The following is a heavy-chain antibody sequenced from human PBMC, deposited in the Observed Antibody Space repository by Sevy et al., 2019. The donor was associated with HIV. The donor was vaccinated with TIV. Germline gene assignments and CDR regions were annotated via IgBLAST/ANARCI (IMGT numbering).Heavy chain of an antibody. CDR1: GYSVSDLS. J-gene: IGHJ3*02. CDR2: YDPEDGET. Sequence: ASVKVSCKVSGYSVSDLSIHWVRQAPGKGLEWMGGYDPEDGETIYAQKFQGRVTMTEDTSTDTAYMELSSLRSEDTAVYYCATSPDYYDSSRDAFDIWAQGTMVTVS. D-gene: IGHD3-22*01. V-gene: IGHV1-24*01. CDR3: ATSPDYYDSSRDAFDI.